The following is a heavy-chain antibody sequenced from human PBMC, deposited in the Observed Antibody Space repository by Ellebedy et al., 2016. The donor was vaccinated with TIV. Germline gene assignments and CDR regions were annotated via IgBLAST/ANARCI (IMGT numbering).Heavy chain of an antibody. CDR3: ARDQGFGESLGWFDP. V-gene: IGHV3-23*01. Sequence: GESLKISCATSGFSFSKHAMNWVRQAPGKGLEWVSIIGGSGGDSHYADSVKGRYTISRDNSKNTLYLQMNSLRAEDTAVYYCARDQGFGESLGWFDPWGQGTLVTVSS. J-gene: IGHJ5*02. D-gene: IGHD3-10*01. CDR2: IGGSGGDS. CDR1: GFSFSKHA.